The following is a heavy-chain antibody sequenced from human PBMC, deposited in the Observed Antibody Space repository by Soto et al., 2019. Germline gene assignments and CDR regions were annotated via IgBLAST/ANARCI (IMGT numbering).Heavy chain of an antibody. CDR2: IYYSGST. Sequence: PSETLSLTCTVSGGSVSSGSYYWSWIRQPPGKGLEWIGYIYYSGSTNYNPSLKSRVTISVDTSKNQFSLKLSSVTAADTAVYYCARDQRFGGYWFDPWGQGTLVTVSS. D-gene: IGHD3-10*01. V-gene: IGHV4-61*01. CDR3: ARDQRFGGYWFDP. J-gene: IGHJ5*02. CDR1: GGSVSSGSYY.